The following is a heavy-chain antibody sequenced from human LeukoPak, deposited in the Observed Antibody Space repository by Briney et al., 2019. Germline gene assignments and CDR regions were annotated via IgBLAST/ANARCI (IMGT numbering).Heavy chain of an antibody. Sequence: PGGSLRLSCAASGFTFSSYEMNWVRQAPGKGLEWVSYISSSGSTIYYADSVKGRFTISRDNAKNSLYLKMNSLRAEDTAVYYCARSIAVVPNDAFDIWGQGTMVTVSS. J-gene: IGHJ3*02. CDR1: GFTFSSYE. D-gene: IGHD6-19*01. CDR2: ISSSGSTI. V-gene: IGHV3-48*03. CDR3: ARSIAVVPNDAFDI.